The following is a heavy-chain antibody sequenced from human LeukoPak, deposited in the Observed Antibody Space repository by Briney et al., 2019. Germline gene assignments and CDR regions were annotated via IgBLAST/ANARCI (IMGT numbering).Heavy chain of an antibody. Sequence: GGSLRLSCAASGFTFSSYSMSWVRQAPGKGLEWVSYISSSSSTIYYADSVKGRFTISRDNAKNSLYLQMNSLRAEDTAVYYCASAIVLMVYATIYYWGQGTLVTVSS. D-gene: IGHD2-8*01. CDR3: ASAIVLMVYATIYY. CDR1: GFTFSSYS. V-gene: IGHV3-48*01. CDR2: ISSSSSTI. J-gene: IGHJ4*02.